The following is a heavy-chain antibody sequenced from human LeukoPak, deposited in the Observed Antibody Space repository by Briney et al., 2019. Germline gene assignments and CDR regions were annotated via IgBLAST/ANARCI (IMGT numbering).Heavy chain of an antibody. D-gene: IGHD2-2*01. CDR1: GFSFSSYA. V-gene: IGHV3-23*01. CDR2: ISSSGDST. J-gene: IGHJ4*02. CDR3: AKLPRTTSPFDY. Sequence: GGPLRLSCAASGFSFSSYAMNWVRQAPGKGLEWVSAISSSGDSTYYADSVKGRFTISRDNSKKPVSFEMSSLTVDDTAVYYCAKLPRTTSPFDYWGQGTLVTVSS.